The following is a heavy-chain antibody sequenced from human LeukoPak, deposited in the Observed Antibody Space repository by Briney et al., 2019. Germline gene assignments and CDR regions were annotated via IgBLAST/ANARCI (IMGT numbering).Heavy chain of an antibody. CDR2: IYYSGST. J-gene: IGHJ3*02. V-gene: IGHV4-30-4*07. CDR3: ARFLGELSGPDAFDI. Sequence: SETLSLTCAVSGGSISSGGYSWSWIRQPPGEGLEWIGYIYYSGSTYYNPSLKSRVTISLDTSKNQFSLKLSSVTAADTAVYYCARFLGELSGPDAFDIWGQGTMVTVSS. CDR1: GGSISSGGYS. D-gene: IGHD3-16*02.